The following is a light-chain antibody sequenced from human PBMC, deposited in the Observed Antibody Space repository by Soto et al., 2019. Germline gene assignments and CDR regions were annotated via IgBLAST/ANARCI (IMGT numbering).Light chain of an antibody. CDR3: QQYKTWLWT. J-gene: IGKJ1*01. CDR2: GAS. Sequence: EVVMTQSPATLSVSPGERATLSCRASQNVNANLAWYQQKPGQAPRLLIHGASTRATGIPARFSGSGFGTEFILTISSLQSEDFAVYYCQQYKTWLWTFGQGTKVE. V-gene: IGKV3-15*01. CDR1: QNVNAN.